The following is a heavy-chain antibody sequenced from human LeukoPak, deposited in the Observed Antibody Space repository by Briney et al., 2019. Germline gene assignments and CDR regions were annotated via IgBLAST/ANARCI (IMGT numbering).Heavy chain of an antibody. D-gene: IGHD2-8*01. Sequence: PGESLRLSCAASGFTFSDYYMSWIRQAPGKGLEWVSYISSGGRTIYYADSVKGRFTISRDNSKNTLYLQMNSLRAEDTAVYYCALLMMYAIDFDSWGQGTLITVSS. CDR1: GFTFSDYY. CDR2: ISSGGRTI. CDR3: ALLMMYAIDFDS. V-gene: IGHV3-11*01. J-gene: IGHJ4*02.